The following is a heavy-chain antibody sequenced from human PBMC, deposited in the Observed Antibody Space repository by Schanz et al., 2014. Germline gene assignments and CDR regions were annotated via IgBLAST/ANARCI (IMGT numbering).Heavy chain of an antibody. CDR1: GYTFTGYY. D-gene: IGHD4-17*01. V-gene: IGHV1-2*04. J-gene: IGHJ4*02. CDR2: INPNSGTT. CDR3: ARGYGDSATDF. Sequence: QVQLVQSGAEMKKPGASVKVSCKASGYTFTGYYMHWVRQAPGQGLEWMGWINPNSGTTNYAQKFQGWVTMTRDTSISTGYMELSRLKSDDTAVYYCARGYGDSATDFWGQGTLVTVSS.